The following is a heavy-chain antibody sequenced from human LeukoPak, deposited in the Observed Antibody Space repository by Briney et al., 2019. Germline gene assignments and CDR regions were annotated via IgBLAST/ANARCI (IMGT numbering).Heavy chain of an antibody. CDR3: ARGSIEAAGIFDY. V-gene: IGHV4-59*01. CDR2: IYYSGTT. D-gene: IGHD6-13*01. CDR1: GXSISSYW. J-gene: IGHJ4*02. Sequence: SETLSLTCTVSGXSISSYWGSWIRQPPGKGLDWIGYIYYSGTTNYNPSLKSRVTISVDTSKNQFSLKLSSVTAADTAVYYCARGSIEAAGIFDYWGQGTLVTVSS.